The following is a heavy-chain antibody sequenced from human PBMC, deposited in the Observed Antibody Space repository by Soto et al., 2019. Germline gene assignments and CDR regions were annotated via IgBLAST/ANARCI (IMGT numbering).Heavy chain of an antibody. CDR2: ISSSSSYI. V-gene: IGHV3-21*01. D-gene: IGHD4-4*01. CDR3: ARESYSNYGNWFDP. Sequence: GGSLRLSCAASGFTFSSYSMNWVRQAPGKGLEWVSSISSSSSYIYYADSVKGRFTISRDNAKNSLYLQMNSLRAEDTAVYYCARESYSNYGNWFDPWGQGTLVTVSS. CDR1: GFTFSSYS. J-gene: IGHJ5*02.